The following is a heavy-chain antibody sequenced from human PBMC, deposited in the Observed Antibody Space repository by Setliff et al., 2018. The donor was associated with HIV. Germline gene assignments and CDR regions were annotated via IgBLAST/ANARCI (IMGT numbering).Heavy chain of an antibody. CDR1: GGSISSGFY. V-gene: IGHV4-38-2*02. D-gene: IGHD2-8*01. CDR3: ARDAPTVYANGWFDP. CDR2: IYHSGST. J-gene: IGHJ5*02. Sequence: SETLSLTCAVSGGSISSGFYWGWIRQPPGKGLEWIGSIYHSGSTYYNPSLRSRVTISVDTSKNQFSLKLSSVTAADTAVYYCARDAPTVYANGWFDPWGQGTLVTVS.